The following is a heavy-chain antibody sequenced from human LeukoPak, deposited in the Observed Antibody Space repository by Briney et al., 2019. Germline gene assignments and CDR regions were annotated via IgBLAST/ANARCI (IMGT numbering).Heavy chain of an antibody. D-gene: IGHD2-15*01. CDR3: ASIGAVNSGGNDDY. CDR1: GYTFTSYD. J-gene: IGHJ4*02. CDR2: INPNSGGT. V-gene: IGHV1-2*02. Sequence: GASVKVSCKASGYTFTSYDINWVRQATGQGLEWMGWINPNSGGTNYAQKFQGRVTMTRDTSISTAYMELSRLRSDDTAVYYCASIGAVNSGGNDDYWGQGTLVTVSS.